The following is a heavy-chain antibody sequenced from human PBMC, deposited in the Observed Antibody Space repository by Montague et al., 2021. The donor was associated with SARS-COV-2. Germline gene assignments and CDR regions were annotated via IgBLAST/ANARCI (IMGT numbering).Heavy chain of an antibody. V-gene: IGHV4-31*03. CDR1: GGSISSGGYY. J-gene: IGHJ3*02. CDR2: IYYSGST. Sequence: TLSLTCTVPGGSISSGGYYRSWIRQHPGEGLEWIGYIYYSGSTYYNPSLKSRVTISVDTSKNQFSLKLSSVTTADTAVYYCARARITMIVVVNAFDIWGQGTMVTVSS. CDR3: ARARITMIVVVNAFDI. D-gene: IGHD3-22*01.